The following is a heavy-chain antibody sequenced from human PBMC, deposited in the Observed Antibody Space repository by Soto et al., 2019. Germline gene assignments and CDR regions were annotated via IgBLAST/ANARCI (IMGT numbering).Heavy chain of an antibody. D-gene: IGHD2-15*01. CDR1: GFTFSSYS. V-gene: IGHV3-30*03. Sequence: GGSLRLSCAASGFTFSSYSMNWVRQAPGKGLEWVAVISYDGSNQFYRDYLKGRFTISRDNSKNTLYLQINSLRYDDTAVYYCARGDREDIAVVVGVRPGEYGVDVWGQGTTVTVSS. CDR3: ARGDREDIAVVVGVRPGEYGVDV. CDR2: ISYDGSNQ. J-gene: IGHJ6*02.